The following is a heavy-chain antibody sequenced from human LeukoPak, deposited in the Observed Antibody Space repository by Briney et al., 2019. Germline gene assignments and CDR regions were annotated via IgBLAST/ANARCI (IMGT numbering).Heavy chain of an antibody. CDR2: ISPDGSAE. D-gene: IGHD4-11*01. J-gene: IGHJ4*02. CDR3: ANQAYSQFDY. Sequence: GGSLRLSCVASGFAFSSYWMSWDRRAPGKGLELVANISPDGSAEDYVDSVRGRFAISRDNAKRSLYLQMNSLSPEDTAVYYCANQAYSQFDYWGQGTLVSVSS. CDR1: GFAFSSYW. V-gene: IGHV3-7*01.